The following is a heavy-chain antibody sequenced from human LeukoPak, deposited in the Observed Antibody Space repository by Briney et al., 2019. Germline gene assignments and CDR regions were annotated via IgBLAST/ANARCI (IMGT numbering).Heavy chain of an antibody. V-gene: IGHV1-18*01. CDR2: ISAYNGNT. D-gene: IGHD3-10*01. CDR3: ARVADYGSGSHLFDY. CDR1: GYRFTSYG. J-gene: IGHJ4*02. Sequence: ASVKVSCKASGYRFTSYGISWVRQAPGQGLEWMGWISAYNGNTNYAQKLQGRVTMTTDTSTSTAYMELRSLRSDDTAVYYCARVADYGSGSHLFDYWGQGTLVAVSS.